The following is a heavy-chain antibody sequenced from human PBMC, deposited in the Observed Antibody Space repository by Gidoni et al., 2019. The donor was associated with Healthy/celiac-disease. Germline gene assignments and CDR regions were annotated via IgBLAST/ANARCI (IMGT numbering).Heavy chain of an antibody. CDR1: GGSLSSSSYY. V-gene: IGHV4-39*01. CDR2: IYYSGST. J-gene: IGHJ6*02. Sequence: QLQLQESGPGLVKPSETLSLTCTVSGGSLSSSSYYWGWIRQPPGKGLEWIGSIYYSGSTYYNPSLKSRVTISVDTSKNQFSLKLSSVTAADTAVYYCARRRYYDSSGYYGMDVWGQGTTVTVSS. D-gene: IGHD3-22*01. CDR3: ARRRYYDSSGYYGMDV.